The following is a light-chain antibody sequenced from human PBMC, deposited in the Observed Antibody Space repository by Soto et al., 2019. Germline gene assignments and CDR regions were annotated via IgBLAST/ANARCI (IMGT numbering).Light chain of an antibody. CDR2: TNN. J-gene: IGLJ1*01. V-gene: IGLV1-44*01. Sequence: QSVLTQPPSASGTPGQRVTISCSGSSSNIGSNAVNWYQQLPGTAPKLLIYTNNQRPSGVPDRFSGSKSGTSASLAISGLHSEDEADYYCAAWDDSLSGYVFGTGPKVTVL. CDR3: AAWDDSLSGYV. CDR1: SSNIGSNA.